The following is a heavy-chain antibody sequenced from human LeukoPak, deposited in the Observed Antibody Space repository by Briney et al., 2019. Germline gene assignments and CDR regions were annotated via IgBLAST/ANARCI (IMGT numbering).Heavy chain of an antibody. Sequence: GGSLRLSCAASGLTVSSNYMSWVRQAPGKGLEWVSVIYSGGSTYYADSVKGRFTISRDNSKNTLYLQMNSLRAEDTAVYYCARRAGAYSHPYDYWGQGTLVTVSS. CDR3: ARRAGAYSHPYDY. CDR2: IYSGGST. D-gene: IGHD4/OR15-4a*01. J-gene: IGHJ4*02. CDR1: GLTVSSNY. V-gene: IGHV3-53*01.